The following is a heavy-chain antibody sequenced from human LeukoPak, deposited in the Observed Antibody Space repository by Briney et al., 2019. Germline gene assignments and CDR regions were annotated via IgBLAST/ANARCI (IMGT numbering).Heavy chain of an antibody. V-gene: IGHV3-33*08. Sequence: GGSLRLSCAASGFTFRNYVIHWVRQAPGKGLEWVAVIWYDGSNKYYADSVKGRFTISRDNSKNTLYLQMNSLRAEDTAVYYCARKSSSWYPNYYFDYWGQGTLVTVSS. CDR2: IWYDGSNK. CDR3: ARKSSSWYPNYYFDY. CDR1: GFTFRNYV. J-gene: IGHJ4*02. D-gene: IGHD6-13*01.